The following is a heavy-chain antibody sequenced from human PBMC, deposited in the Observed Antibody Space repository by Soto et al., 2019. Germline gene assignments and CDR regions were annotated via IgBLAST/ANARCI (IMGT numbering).Heavy chain of an antibody. CDR2: IYTHGST. CDR1: GFTVSSTY. CDR3: ARGMLGTIPPL. D-gene: IGHD1-26*01. V-gene: IGHV3-53*01. J-gene: IGHJ4*02. Sequence: SGFTVSSTYMTWVRQAPGQGPEWVSVIYTHGSTYYADSVKGRFTISRDSSNNTLYLQMNSLRADDTAMYYCARGMLGTIPPLWGPGTLVTVSS.